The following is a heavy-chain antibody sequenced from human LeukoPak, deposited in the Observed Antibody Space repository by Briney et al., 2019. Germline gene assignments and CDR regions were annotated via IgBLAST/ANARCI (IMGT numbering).Heavy chain of an antibody. CDR3: ARGHIAVAGTASDY. D-gene: IGHD6-19*01. J-gene: IGHJ4*02. CDR2: INHSGST. CDR1: GGSISSSGYY. V-gene: IGHV4-39*07. Sequence: SETLSLTCTVPGGSISSSGYYWSWIRQPPGKGLEWIGEINHSGSTNYNPSLKSRVTISVDTSKNQFSLNLSSVTAADTAVYYCARGHIAVAGTASDYWGQGTLVTVSS.